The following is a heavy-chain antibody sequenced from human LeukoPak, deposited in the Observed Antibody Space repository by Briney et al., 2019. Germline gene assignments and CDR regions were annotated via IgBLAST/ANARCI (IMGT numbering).Heavy chain of an antibody. CDR1: GGSISSSS. J-gene: IGHJ4*02. CDR3: ARHVGISF. V-gene: IGHV3-21*01. Sequence: TSETLSLTCTVSGGSISSSSYYWGWIRQPPGKGLEWVSSISSRSTYIYYADSVKGRFTISRDNAKNSLFLQMSNLRDDDTAIYYCARHVGISFWGQGTLVTVSS. D-gene: IGHD7-27*01. CDR2: ISSRSTYI.